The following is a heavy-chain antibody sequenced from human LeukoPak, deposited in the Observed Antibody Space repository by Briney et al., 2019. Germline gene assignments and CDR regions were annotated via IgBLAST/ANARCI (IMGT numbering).Heavy chain of an antibody. J-gene: IGHJ4*02. D-gene: IGHD3-16*02. V-gene: IGHV4-39*07. Sequence: SETLSLTCTVSGGSISSSSCYWGWIRQPPGKGLEWIGSIYYSGSTYYNTSLKSRVTISVDTSKNQFSLKLSSVTAADTAVYYCARCYDYVWGSYRYNGGFYFDYWGQGTLVTVSS. CDR1: GGSISSSSCY. CDR3: ARCYDYVWGSYRYNGGFYFDY. CDR2: IYYSGST.